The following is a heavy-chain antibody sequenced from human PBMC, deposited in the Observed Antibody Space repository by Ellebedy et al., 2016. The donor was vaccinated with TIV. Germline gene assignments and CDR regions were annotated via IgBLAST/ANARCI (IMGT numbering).Heavy chain of an antibody. V-gene: IGHV3-33*01. J-gene: IGHJ4*02. Sequence: PGGSLRLSCAASGFTFSSYGMHWVRQAPGKGLEWVAVIWYDGSNKYYADSVKGRFTISRDNSKNTLYLQMNSLRAEDTAVYYCAREPVKQQLGDYWGQGTLVTVSS. CDR2: IWYDGSNK. CDR1: GFTFSSYG. CDR3: AREPVKQQLGDY. D-gene: IGHD6-13*01.